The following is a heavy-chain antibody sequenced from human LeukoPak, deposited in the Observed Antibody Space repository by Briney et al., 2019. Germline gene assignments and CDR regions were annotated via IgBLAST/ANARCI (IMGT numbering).Heavy chain of an antibody. D-gene: IGHD5-12*01. CDR2: INPNSGDT. CDR1: GYTFTSYY. Sequence: VASVKVSCKASGYTFTSYYICWERQAPGQGLEWMGWINPNSGDTNFAQKFQGRVTMTRDTSITTAYMDLSRLTVDDTAVYYCARGGMGSGYEHWGQGTLVSVSS. CDR3: ARGGMGSGYEH. V-gene: IGHV1-2*02. J-gene: IGHJ4*02.